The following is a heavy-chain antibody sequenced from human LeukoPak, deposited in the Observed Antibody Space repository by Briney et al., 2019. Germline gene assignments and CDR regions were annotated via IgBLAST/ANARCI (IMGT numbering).Heavy chain of an antibody. V-gene: IGHV4-39*01. CDR1: GGSISSSSYY. CDR3: ARLGRLQGYCSGGSCYNDY. Sequence: SETLSLTCTVSGGSISSSSYYWGWIRQPPGKGLEWIGSIYYSGSTYYNPSLKSRVTISVDTSKNQFSLKLSSVTAADTAVYYCARLGRLQGYCSGGSCYNDYWGQGTLVTVSS. CDR2: IYYSGST. D-gene: IGHD2-15*01. J-gene: IGHJ4*02.